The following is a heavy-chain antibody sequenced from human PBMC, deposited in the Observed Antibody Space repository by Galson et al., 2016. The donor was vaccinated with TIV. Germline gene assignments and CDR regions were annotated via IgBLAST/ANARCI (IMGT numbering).Heavy chain of an antibody. CDR2: IHPNGDDT. CDR1: GYPFTAYY. Sequence: SVKVSCKASGYPFTAYYIHWVRQAPGQGPEWMGWIHPNGDDTNYAQRFQGRVSMTSDTSISTAYMELSRLRSDDTAVFFCARGFNYGFDFYYGMDVWGQGTTVTVSS. D-gene: IGHD5-18*01. J-gene: IGHJ6*02. V-gene: IGHV1-2*02. CDR3: ARGFNYGFDFYYGMDV.